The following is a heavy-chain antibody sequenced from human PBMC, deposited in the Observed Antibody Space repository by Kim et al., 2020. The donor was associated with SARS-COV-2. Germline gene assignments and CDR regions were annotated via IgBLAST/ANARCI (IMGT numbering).Heavy chain of an antibody. J-gene: IGHJ4*02. CDR3: AGRGVVDDYFDY. Sequence: SETLSLTCTVSGGSISSYYWSWIRQPPGKGLEWIGYIYYSGSTNYNPSLKSRVTISVDTSKNQFSLKLSSVTAADTAVYYCAGRGVVDDYFDYWGQGTLVTVSS. CDR2: IYYSGST. V-gene: IGHV4-59*01. CDR1: GGSISSYY. D-gene: IGHD2-15*01.